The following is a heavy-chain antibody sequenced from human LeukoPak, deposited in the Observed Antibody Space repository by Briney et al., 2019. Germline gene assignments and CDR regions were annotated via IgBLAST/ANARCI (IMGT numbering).Heavy chain of an antibody. CDR1: GYTFTSYA. J-gene: IGHJ4*02. V-gene: IGHV1-3*01. CDR3: ARDTGYDNFDY. D-gene: IGHD5-12*01. Sequence: GASVKVSSKASGYTFTSYAMHWVRQAPGQRLEWMGWINAGNGNTKYSQKFQGRVTITRDTSASTAYMELSSLRSEDTAVYYCARDTGYDNFDYWGQGTLVTVSS. CDR2: INAGNGNT.